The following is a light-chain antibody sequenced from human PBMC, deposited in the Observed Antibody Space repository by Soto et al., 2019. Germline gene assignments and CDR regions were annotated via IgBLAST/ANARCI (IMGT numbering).Light chain of an antibody. J-gene: IGKJ4*01. CDR3: QQYNDYPLT. CDR1: QSISTW. Sequence: DIQMTQSPSTLSASIGDRVTITCRASQSISTWLAWYQQKPGKAPKLLIFGASSLESGVPSRFSGSGSGTEFTLTISSLQPDDFATYHCQQYNDYPLTFGGGTKVEMK. CDR2: GAS. V-gene: IGKV1-5*01.